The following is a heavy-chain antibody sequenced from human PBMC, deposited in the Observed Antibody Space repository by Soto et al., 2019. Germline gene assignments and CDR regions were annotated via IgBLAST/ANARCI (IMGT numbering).Heavy chain of an antibody. CDR3: TTGSVEGV. CDR2: IKTNTEGGTT. D-gene: IGHD2-15*01. Sequence: GGSLRLSCAASGLTISNAWMNWVRQAPGKGLEWVGRIKTNTEGGTTDYAAAVKGRFTVSRDDSKNTLYLQMNSLKTEDTAVYYCTTGSVEGVWGQGTTVTVSS. V-gene: IGHV3-15*07. CDR1: GLTISNAW. J-gene: IGHJ6*02.